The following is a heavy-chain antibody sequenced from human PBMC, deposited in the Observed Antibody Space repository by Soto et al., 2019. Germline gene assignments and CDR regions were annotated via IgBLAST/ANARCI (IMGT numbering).Heavy chain of an antibody. V-gene: IGHV3-23*01. CDR1: GFTFSSYA. CDR2: ISGSGGST. Sequence: PGGSLRLSCAASGFTFSSYAMSWVRQAPGKGLEWVPAISGSGGSTYYADSVKGRFTISRDNSKNTLYLQMNSLRAEDTAVYYCENYYDLTRFDPWGQGTLVTVSS. D-gene: IGHD3-3*01. CDR3: ENYYDLTRFDP. J-gene: IGHJ5*02.